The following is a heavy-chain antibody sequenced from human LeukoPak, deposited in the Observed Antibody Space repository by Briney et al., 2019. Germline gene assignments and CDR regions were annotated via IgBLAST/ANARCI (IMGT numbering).Heavy chain of an antibody. J-gene: IGHJ4*02. Sequence: GESLQISCKGSGYSFTSYWIGWVRQMPGKGLEWMGIIYPGDSDTRYSPSFQGQVTISADKSISTAYLQWSSLKASDTAMYYCARHQYYYDSSGYHYYFDYWGQGTLVTVSS. CDR1: GYSFTSYW. V-gene: IGHV5-51*01. D-gene: IGHD3-22*01. CDR3: ARHQYYYDSSGYHYYFDY. CDR2: IYPGDSDT.